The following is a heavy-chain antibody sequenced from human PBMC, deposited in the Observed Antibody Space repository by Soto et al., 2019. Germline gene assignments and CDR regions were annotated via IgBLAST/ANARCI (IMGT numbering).Heavy chain of an antibody. J-gene: IGHJ5*02. CDR1: GCLFTRSG. Sequence: ASVKGPCNASGCLFTRSGFSWVGQAPGEGLEWMGWISTYNGDTNYAQTFQGRVTMTTDTSTSTVHMEVRSLRSDDTAVYYCARAGTSGGAAGTSQSPNWFYPWG. CDR3: ARAGTSGGAAGTSQSPNWFYP. V-gene: IGHV1-18*01. D-gene: IGHD6-13*01. CDR2: ISTYNGDT.